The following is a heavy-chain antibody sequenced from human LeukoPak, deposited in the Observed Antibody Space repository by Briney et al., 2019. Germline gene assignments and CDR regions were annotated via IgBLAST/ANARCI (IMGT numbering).Heavy chain of an antibody. CDR1: GGTFSSYA. V-gene: IGHV1-69*13. CDR2: IIPIFGTA. CDR3: ASGYRFGN. Sequence: ASVKVSCKASGGTFSSYAISWVRQAPGQGLEWMGGIIPIFGTANYAQKFQGRVTITADESTSTAYMELSRLRPDDTAVYYCASGYRFGNWGQGTLVTVSS. J-gene: IGHJ4*02. D-gene: IGHD5-18*01.